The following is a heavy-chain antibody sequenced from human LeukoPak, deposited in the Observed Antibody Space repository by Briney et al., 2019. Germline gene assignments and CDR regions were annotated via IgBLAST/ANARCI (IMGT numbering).Heavy chain of an antibody. D-gene: IGHD6-13*01. V-gene: IGHV4-61*01. CDR1: GYSISSGYY. CDR3: ARVHPEAAFDY. CDR2: IYYSGST. Sequence: SETLSLTCTVSGYSISSGYYWGWIRQPPGKGLEWIGYIYYSGSTNYNPSLKSRVTISVDTSKNQFSLKLSSVTAADTAVYYCARVHPEAAFDYWGQGTLVTVSS. J-gene: IGHJ4*02.